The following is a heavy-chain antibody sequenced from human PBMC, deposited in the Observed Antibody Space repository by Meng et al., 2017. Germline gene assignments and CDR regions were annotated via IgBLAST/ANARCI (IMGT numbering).Heavy chain of an antibody. CDR1: GFTFSSYA. CDR3: ARMGLIPLGGYCSGGSCPFDY. V-gene: IGHV3-30*04. J-gene: IGHJ4*02. CDR2: ISYDGSNK. D-gene: IGHD2-15*01. Sequence: GESLKISCAASGFTFSSYAMHWVRQAPGKGLEWVAVISYDGSNKYYADSVKGRFTISRDNSKNTLYLQMNSLRAEDTAVYYCARMGLIPLGGYCSGGSCPFDYWGQGTLVTVSS.